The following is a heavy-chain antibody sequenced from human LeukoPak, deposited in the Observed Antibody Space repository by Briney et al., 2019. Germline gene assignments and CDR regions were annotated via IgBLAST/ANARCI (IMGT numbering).Heavy chain of an antibody. V-gene: IGHV3-33*06. CDR3: AKDDGGSSYFDY. CDR1: GFTFSSYG. J-gene: IGHJ4*02. CDR2: IWYDGSNK. D-gene: IGHD1-26*01. Sequence: GGSLRLSCAASGFTFSSYGMHWVRQAPGKGLEWVAVIWYDGSNKYYADSVKGRFTISRDNSKNTLCLQMNSLRAEDTAVYYCAKDDGGSSYFDYWGQGTLVTVSS.